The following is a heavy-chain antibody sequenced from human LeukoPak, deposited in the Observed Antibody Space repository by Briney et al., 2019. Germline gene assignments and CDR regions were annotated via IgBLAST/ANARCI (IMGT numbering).Heavy chain of an antibody. CDR2: ISGYNGNT. CDR1: GYTFTDYY. D-gene: IGHD2-2*01. Sequence: ASVKVSCKASGYTFTDYYMHWVRQAPGQGLEWMGWISGYNGNTNYAQKLQGRVTMTTDTSTSTAYMELRSLRSDETAVYYCARDRKEIVVVPAAEMYGMDVWGQGTTVTVSS. CDR3: ARDRKEIVVVPAAEMYGMDV. V-gene: IGHV1-18*04. J-gene: IGHJ6*02.